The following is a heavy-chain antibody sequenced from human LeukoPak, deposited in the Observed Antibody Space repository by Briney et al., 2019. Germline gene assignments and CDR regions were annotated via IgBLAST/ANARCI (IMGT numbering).Heavy chain of an antibody. Sequence: SETLSLTCTVSGYSISSGYYWGWIRQPPGKGLEWIGSIYHSGRTYYNPSLKSRVTISVDTSKNQFSLKLSSVTAADTAVYYCARGVKVAARLFFYFDYWGQGTLVTVSS. CDR3: ARGVKVAARLFFYFDY. J-gene: IGHJ4*02. CDR1: GYSISSGYY. CDR2: IYHSGRT. V-gene: IGHV4-38-2*02. D-gene: IGHD6-6*01.